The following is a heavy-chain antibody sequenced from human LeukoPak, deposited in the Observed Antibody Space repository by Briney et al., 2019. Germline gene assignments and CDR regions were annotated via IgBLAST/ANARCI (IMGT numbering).Heavy chain of an antibody. Sequence: SETLSLTCTVSGGSINSYYWSWIRQPAGKGLEWIGRIYSSGSTNYNPSLKSRVSMSVDTSKNQFSLKLTSVTAADTAVYYCARSGKATVVTMWGQGILVTVSS. J-gene: IGHJ4*02. V-gene: IGHV4-4*07. CDR2: IYSSGST. CDR1: GGSINSYY. D-gene: IGHD4-23*01. CDR3: ARSGKATVVTM.